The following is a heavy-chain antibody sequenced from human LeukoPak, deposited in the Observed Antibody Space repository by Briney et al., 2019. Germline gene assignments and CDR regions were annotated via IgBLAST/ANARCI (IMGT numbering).Heavy chain of an antibody. V-gene: IGHV1-69*05. CDR2: IIPIFGTA. D-gene: IGHD1-14*01. CDR3: ARNTGLYYFDY. CDR1: GGTFSSYA. J-gene: IGHJ4*02. Sequence: GASVEVSCKASGGTFSSYAISWVRQAPGQGLEWMGGIIPIFGTANYAQKFQGRVTITTDESTSTAYMELSSLRSEDTAVYYCARNTGLYYFDYWGQGTLVTVSS.